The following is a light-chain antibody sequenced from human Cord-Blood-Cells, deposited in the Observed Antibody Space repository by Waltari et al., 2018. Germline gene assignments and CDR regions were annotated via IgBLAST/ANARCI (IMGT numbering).Light chain of an antibody. CDR1: SSDVGSYNL. V-gene: IGLV2-23*01. Sequence: QSALTQPASVSGSPGQSITISCTGTSSDVGSYNLVSWYQQHPGKAPKLMLYEGSKRPSGFSNRFSGSKSGNTASLTISGLQAEYEADYYCCSYAGSVVFGGGTKLTVL. CDR2: EGS. J-gene: IGLJ2*01. CDR3: CSYAGSVV.